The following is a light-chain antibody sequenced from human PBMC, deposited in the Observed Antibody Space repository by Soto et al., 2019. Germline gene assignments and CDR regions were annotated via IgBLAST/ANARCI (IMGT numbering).Light chain of an antibody. Sequence: QMTQSPTSLSASVGDRVTFTCRASQDIRNFVAWYQQKPGKAPKLLIYAASTLQSGVPSRFSGSGSGTDFTLTINSLQPEDVATYSCQKYSSVPVFGPGTKVEIK. CDR2: AAS. CDR3: QKYSSVPV. V-gene: IGKV1-27*01. CDR1: QDIRNF. J-gene: IGKJ3*01.